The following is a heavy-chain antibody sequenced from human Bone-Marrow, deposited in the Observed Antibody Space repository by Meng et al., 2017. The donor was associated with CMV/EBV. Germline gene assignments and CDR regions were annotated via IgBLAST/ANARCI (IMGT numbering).Heavy chain of an antibody. V-gene: IGHV3-13*01. J-gene: IGHJ3*02. CDR1: GFTFSNYD. Sequence: GESLKISCAASGFTFSNYDMHRVRQATGKGLEWVSTIGTAGDTYYPGSVKGRFTVSRENAKNSLYLQMNSLRAGDTAVYYCARGLRAAAAHDAFDIWGQGTTVAVSS. CDR2: IGTAGDT. D-gene: IGHD6-13*01. CDR3: ARGLRAAAAHDAFDI.